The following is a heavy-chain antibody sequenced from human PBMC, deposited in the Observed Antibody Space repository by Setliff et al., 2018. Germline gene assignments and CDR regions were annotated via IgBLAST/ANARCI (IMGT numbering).Heavy chain of an antibody. CDR3: AINVHTAGGADF. CDR1: GGTFKNYG. D-gene: IGHD1-26*01. CDR2: ISTYNVNT. Sequence: ASVKVSCKASGGTFKNYGISWVRQAPGQGLEWLGWISTYNVNTTYAQKLQDRVTMTTDTSTTTAYMELISLRSDDTAVYYCAINVHTAGGADFWGQGTLVTVSS. V-gene: IGHV1-18*01. J-gene: IGHJ4*02.